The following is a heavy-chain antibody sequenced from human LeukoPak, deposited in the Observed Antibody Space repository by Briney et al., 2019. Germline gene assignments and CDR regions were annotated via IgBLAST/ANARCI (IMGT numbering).Heavy chain of an antibody. V-gene: IGHV3-33*01. Sequence: GGSLRLSCAASGFIFSSYGMHWVRQAPGKGLEWVAVIWYDGSNKYHADSVKGRFTISRDNSKNTLYLQMNSLRAEDTAVYYCARDNNWTPDYWGQGTLVTVSS. CDR3: ARDNNWTPDY. J-gene: IGHJ4*02. D-gene: IGHD3/OR15-3a*01. CDR2: IWYDGSNK. CDR1: GFIFSSYG.